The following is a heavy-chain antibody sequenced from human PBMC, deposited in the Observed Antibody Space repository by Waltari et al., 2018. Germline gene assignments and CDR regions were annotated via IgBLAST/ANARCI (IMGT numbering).Heavy chain of an antibody. CDR1: GYTFTGYY. Sequence: QVQLVQSGAEVKKPGASVKVSCKASGYTFTGYYMHWVRQAPGQGLEWMGRINPNSGGTNYSQKFQGRVTMTRDTSISTAYMELSRLRSDDTAVYYCASMVDYGDYFYYYGMDVWGQGTTVTVSS. J-gene: IGHJ6*02. CDR3: ASMVDYGDYFYYYGMDV. D-gene: IGHD4-17*01. V-gene: IGHV1-2*06. CDR2: INPNSGGT.